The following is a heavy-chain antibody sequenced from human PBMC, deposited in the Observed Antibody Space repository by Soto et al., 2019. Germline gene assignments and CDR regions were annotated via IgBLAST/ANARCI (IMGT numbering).Heavy chain of an antibody. CDR2: ISAYNGNT. J-gene: IGHJ4*02. CDR3: ARDPSEYQLLPDYFDY. Sequence: ASVKVSCKASGYTFTSYGISWVRQAPGQGLEWMGWISAYNGNTNYAQKLQGRVTMTTDTSTSTAYMELRSLRSDDTAVYYCARDPSEYQLLPDYFDYWGQGTLVTVSS. V-gene: IGHV1-18*01. CDR1: GYTFTSYG. D-gene: IGHD2-2*01.